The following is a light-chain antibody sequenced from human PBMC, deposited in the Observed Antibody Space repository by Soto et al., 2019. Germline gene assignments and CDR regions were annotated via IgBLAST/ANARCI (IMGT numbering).Light chain of an antibody. CDR3: QQYSKWPIT. V-gene: IGKV3-15*01. Sequence: EIVLTQSPCTLSLSPGERATLSCRASQSVSSSYLAWYQQKPGQAPRLLIYGISTRATGIPARFSGSGSGTEFSLTISSLQSEDFAVYYCQQYSKWPITFGQGTRLEIK. J-gene: IGKJ5*01. CDR2: GIS. CDR1: QSVSSSY.